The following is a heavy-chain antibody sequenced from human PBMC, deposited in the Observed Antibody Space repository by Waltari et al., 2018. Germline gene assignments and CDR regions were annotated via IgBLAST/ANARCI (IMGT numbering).Heavy chain of an antibody. V-gene: IGHV1-69*08. CDR2: IIPIFGTA. Sequence: QVQLVQSGAEVKKPGSSVKVSCKASGGTFSSYAISWVRQAPGQGLEWMGRIIPIFGTANYAQKFKGRVTSTADKSTSTAYMELSSLRSEDTAVDYCARVRVRGSYLDYGMDVWGQGTTVTVSS. D-gene: IGHD1-26*01. CDR1: GGTFSSYA. CDR3: ARVRVRGSYLDYGMDV. J-gene: IGHJ6*02.